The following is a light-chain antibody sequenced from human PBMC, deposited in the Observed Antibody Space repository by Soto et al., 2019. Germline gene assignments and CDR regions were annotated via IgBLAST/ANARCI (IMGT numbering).Light chain of an antibody. J-gene: IGKJ2*01. CDR2: AAS. Sequence: DIQMTQSPSSLSASGGDRVTITCRASQSISSYLNWYQQKPGKAPKLLIYAASSLQSGVPSRFSGSGSGTDFTLTISSLQPEDFATYYCQQSYSTPRTFGHGTKLEIK. V-gene: IGKV1-39*01. CDR3: QQSYSTPRT. CDR1: QSISSY.